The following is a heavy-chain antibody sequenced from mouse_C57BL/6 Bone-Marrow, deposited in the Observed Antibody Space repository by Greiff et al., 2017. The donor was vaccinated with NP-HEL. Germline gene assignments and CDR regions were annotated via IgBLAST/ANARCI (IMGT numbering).Heavy chain of an antibody. CDR2: IYPRSGNT. D-gene: IGHD4-1*01. Sequence: VQVVESGAELARPGASVKLSCKASGYTFTSYGISWVKQRTGQGLEWIGEIYPRSGNTYYNEKFKGKATLTADKSSSTAYMELRSLTSEDSAVYFCARGLGRNYWGQGTTLTVSS. CDR3: ARGLGRNY. CDR1: GYTFTSYG. J-gene: IGHJ2*01. V-gene: IGHV1-81*01.